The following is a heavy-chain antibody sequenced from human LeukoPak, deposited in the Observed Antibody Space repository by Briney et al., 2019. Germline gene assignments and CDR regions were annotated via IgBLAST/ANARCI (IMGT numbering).Heavy chain of an antibody. Sequence: PGGSLRLSCAASGFTFSRYWMSWVRQAPGKGLEWVANIRQDGSEKHYLDSVKGRITISRDNAKNSLYLQMNSLRAEDTALYYCAKDKRHGSSWYYFDYWGQGTLVTVSS. CDR3: AKDKRHGSSWYYFDY. V-gene: IGHV3-7*03. D-gene: IGHD6-13*01. CDR1: GFTFSRYW. CDR2: IRQDGSEK. J-gene: IGHJ4*02.